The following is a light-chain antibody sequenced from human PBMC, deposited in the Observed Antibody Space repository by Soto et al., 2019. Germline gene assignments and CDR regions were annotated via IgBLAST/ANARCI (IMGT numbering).Light chain of an antibody. CDR2: DAS. Sequence: EIVLTQSPATLSLSPGERATLSCRASQSVSSYLAWYQQKPGQAPRLLIYDASNRATGIPARFSGSGSGTDFNLTISRLQAEEVALYYCQQYYYTTLTFGGGTQVEIK. CDR3: QQYYYTTLT. J-gene: IGKJ4*01. V-gene: IGKV3-11*01. CDR1: QSVSSY.